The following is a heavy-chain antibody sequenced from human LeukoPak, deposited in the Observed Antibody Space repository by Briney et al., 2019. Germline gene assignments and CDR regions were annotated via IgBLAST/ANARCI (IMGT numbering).Heavy chain of an antibody. J-gene: IGHJ6*02. CDR3: ARDSEKIKNYYYYYYGMDV. D-gene: IGHD5-24*01. V-gene: IGHV3-23*01. CDR2: ISGSGGST. CDR1: GFTFSSYA. Sequence: PGGSLRLSCAASGFTFSSYAMSWVRQAPGKGLEWVSAISGSGGSTHYADSVKGRFTISKDNSKNTLYLQMNSLRAEDTAVYYCARDSEKIKNYYYYYYGMDVWGQGTTVTVSS.